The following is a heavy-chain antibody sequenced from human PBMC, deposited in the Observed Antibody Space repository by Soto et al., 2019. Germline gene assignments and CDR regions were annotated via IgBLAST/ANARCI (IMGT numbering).Heavy chain of an antibody. J-gene: IGHJ6*02. CDR2: ISGSGGST. Sequence: GGSLRLSCAASGFTFSSYAMSWVRQAPGKGLEWVSAISGSGGSTYYADSVKGRFTISRDNSKNTLYLQMNSLRAEDTAVYYCAKDSTVPSYYYGMDVWGQGTTVTVSS. D-gene: IGHD1-26*01. CDR3: AKDSTVPSYYYGMDV. CDR1: GFTFSSYA. V-gene: IGHV3-23*01.